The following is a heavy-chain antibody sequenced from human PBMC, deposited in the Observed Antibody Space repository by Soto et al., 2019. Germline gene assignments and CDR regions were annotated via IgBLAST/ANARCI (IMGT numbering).Heavy chain of an antibody. V-gene: IGHV3-7*05. CDR1: GFIFSSYW. Sequence: EVQVVESGGGLVQSGGSLRLSCEASGFIFSSYWMSWVRQAPGKGLEWVANINEDGGEIYYVDSVKGRFTISRDNAKNSLYLQLNSLRVEDTAVYYCARGQYWGQGVLVTVSS. J-gene: IGHJ4*02. CDR2: INEDGGEI. CDR3: ARGQY.